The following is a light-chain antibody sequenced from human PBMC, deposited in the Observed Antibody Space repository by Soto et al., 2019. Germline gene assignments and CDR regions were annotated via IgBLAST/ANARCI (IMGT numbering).Light chain of an antibody. V-gene: IGLV2-11*01. CDR3: CSYAGNYIYV. J-gene: IGLJ1*01. CDR2: DVT. Sequence: QSALTQPRSVSGSPGQSGTISCTGTSSAIGAYNYVSWYQQPPGRAPKLIIYDVTQRPSGVPDRFSGSKSGNTASLTTSGXLAEDEADYFCCSYAGNYIYVFGTGTRSPS. CDR1: SSAIGAYNY.